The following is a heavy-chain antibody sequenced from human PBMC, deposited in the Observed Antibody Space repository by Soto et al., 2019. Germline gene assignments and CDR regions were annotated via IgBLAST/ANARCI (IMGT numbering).Heavy chain of an antibody. CDR2: INAGNGNT. CDR3: ARGLTMVRGVILDAFDI. D-gene: IGHD3-10*01. Sequence: QVQLVQSGAEVKKPGASVKVSCKASGYTFTSYTMHWVHQAPGQRLEWMGWINAGNGNTKYSQKFQGRVTIARDTSASTAYMELSSLRSADTAVYYCARGLTMVRGVILDAFDIWGQGTMVTVSS. J-gene: IGHJ3*02. CDR1: GYTFTSYT. V-gene: IGHV1-3*01.